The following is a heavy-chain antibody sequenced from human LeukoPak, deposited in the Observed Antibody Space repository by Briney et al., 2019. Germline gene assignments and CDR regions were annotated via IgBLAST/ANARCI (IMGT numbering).Heavy chain of an antibody. D-gene: IGHD6-19*01. Sequence: SETLSLTCTVSGGSISTYYWSWIRQPAGKGLEWIGRIYTSGSTNYNPSLKSRVTMSVDTSKNQFSLKLSSVTAADTAVYYCARWAGPSYYYHYYMDVWGKGTTVTISS. V-gene: IGHV4-4*07. J-gene: IGHJ6*03. CDR2: IYTSGST. CDR3: ARWAGPSYYYHYYMDV. CDR1: GGSISTYY.